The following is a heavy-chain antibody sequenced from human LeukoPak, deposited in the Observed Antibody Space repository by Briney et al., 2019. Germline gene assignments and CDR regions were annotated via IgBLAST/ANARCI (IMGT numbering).Heavy chain of an antibody. V-gene: IGHV1-69*04. CDR2: IIPILDIA. Sequence: SVKVSCKASGGTFSSYAISWVRQAPGQGLEWMGTIIPILDIANYAQNFQGRVTITADRSTSTAYMELSSLRSEDTAVYYCAGDEGYSYGLTFDYWGQGTLVTVSS. CDR3: AGDEGYSYGLTFDY. CDR1: GGTFSSYA. D-gene: IGHD5-18*01. J-gene: IGHJ4*02.